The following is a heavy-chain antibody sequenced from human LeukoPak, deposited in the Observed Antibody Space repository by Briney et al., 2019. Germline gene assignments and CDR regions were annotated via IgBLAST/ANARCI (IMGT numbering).Heavy chain of an antibody. D-gene: IGHD2-15*01. CDR2: IIPILGIA. V-gene: IGHV1-69*04. J-gene: IGHJ4*02. CDR3: ARDVGPGCSGGSCYSFDY. Sequence: GSSVKVSCKASGGTFSSYAISWVRQAPGQGVEWMGRIIPILGIANYAQKFQGRVTITADKSTSTAYMELSSLRSEDTAVYYCARDVGPGCSGGSCYSFDYWGQGTLVTVSS. CDR1: GGTFSSYA.